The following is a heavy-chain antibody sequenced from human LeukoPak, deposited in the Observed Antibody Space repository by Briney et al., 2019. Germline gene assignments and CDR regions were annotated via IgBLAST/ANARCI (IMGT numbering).Heavy chain of an antibody. CDR3: ARNGVLRYFDWQHFDY. CDR1: GGTFSSYA. V-gene: IGHV1-69*13. D-gene: IGHD3-9*01. CDR2: IIPIFGTA. J-gene: IGHJ4*02. Sequence: ASVKVSCKAPGGTFSSYAISWVRQAPGQGLEWMGGIIPIFGTANYAQKFQGRVTITADESTSTAYMELSSLRSEDTAVYYCARNGVLRYFDWQHFDYWGQGTLVTVSS.